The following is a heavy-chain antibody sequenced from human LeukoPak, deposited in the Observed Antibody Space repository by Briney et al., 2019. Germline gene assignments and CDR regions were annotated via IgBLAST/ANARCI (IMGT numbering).Heavy chain of an antibody. CDR2: ISGGGDNT. CDR1: GFTFSSHA. D-gene: IGHD3-3*01. J-gene: IGHJ1*01. Sequence: GGSLRLSCAASGFTFSSHAMSWVRQAPGKGLEWVSAISGGGDNTYYADSVKGRFIISRDNSKNTLYLQMNSLRAEDTALYYCAKLTYYDFWSGYQYFQHWGQGTLVTVSS. V-gene: IGHV3-23*01. CDR3: AKLTYYDFWSGYQYFQH.